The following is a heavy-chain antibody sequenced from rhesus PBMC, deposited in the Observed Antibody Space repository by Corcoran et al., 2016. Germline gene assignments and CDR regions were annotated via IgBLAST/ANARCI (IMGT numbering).Heavy chain of an antibody. Sequence: QVQLQESGPGLVKPPETLSLTCAVSGYASSRDYTWGWIRQPRGQELERIGNSGFSLSIPTYHPALQCRVTSSKDTSKNQFSLKLNSLTAADTAAYYWARMMTYAGGFDVWGAGVVVTVSS. D-gene: IGHD2-15*01. CDR1: GYASSRDYT. V-gene: IGHV4-127*01. CDR2: SGFSLSIP. J-gene: IGHJ5-1*01. CDR3: ARMMTYAGGFDV.